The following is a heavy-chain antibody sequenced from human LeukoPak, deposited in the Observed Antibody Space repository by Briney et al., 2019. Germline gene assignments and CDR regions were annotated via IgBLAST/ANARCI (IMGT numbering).Heavy chain of an antibody. V-gene: IGHV3-11*06. CDR2: ISSGSSYT. CDR1: GFTFSDYY. Sequence: GGSLRLSCAASGFTFSDYYMSWIRQTPGKGLEWVSYISSGSSYTNYADSVKGRFTISRDNAKNSLYLQMNSLRAEDTAVYYCARGGYYAGYQFDYWGQGTLVTASS. J-gene: IGHJ4*02. CDR3: ARGGYYAGYQFDY. D-gene: IGHD3-22*01.